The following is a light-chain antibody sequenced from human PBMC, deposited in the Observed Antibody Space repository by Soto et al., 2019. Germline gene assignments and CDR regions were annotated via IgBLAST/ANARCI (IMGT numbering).Light chain of an antibody. CDR3: LHSYNRPLT. V-gene: IGKV3-11*01. CDR1: QSVSSY. J-gene: IGKJ4*01. CDR2: DAS. Sequence: EIVLTQSPATLSLSPGERATLSCRASQSVSSYLAWYQHKPGQAPRLLIYDASNRATGIPARFSGSGSGTDFTLTISRLEPEDFAVYYCLHSYNRPLTFGGGTKVEIK.